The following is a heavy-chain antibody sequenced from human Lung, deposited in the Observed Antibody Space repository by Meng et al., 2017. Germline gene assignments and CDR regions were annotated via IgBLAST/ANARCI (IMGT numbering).Heavy chain of an antibody. CDR2: INPNSGGT. J-gene: IGHJ4*02. CDR1: GYTFTDYY. V-gene: IGHV1-2*06. D-gene: IGHD5-12*01. Sequence: QVQLVQSGAEVKTPGASVKVSCKASGYTFTDYYIHWVRQAPGQGLEWMGRINPNSGGTNYVQKFQGRVTMTRDTSISTAYMELTRLRSDDTAIYYCARENVGDGGYDFDFWGRGTLVTVSS. CDR3: ARENVGDGGYDFDF.